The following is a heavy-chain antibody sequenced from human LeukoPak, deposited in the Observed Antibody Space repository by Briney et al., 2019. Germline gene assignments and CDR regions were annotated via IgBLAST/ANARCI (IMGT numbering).Heavy chain of an antibody. CDR3: ARDDRTVDTAMSFQR. V-gene: IGHV1-18*01. CDR1: GYSFSNYG. J-gene: IGHJ1*01. CDR2: ISGHNGDT. D-gene: IGHD5-18*01. Sequence: LRASVKVSCKASGYSFSNYGINWVRQAPGQGLEWMGWISGHNGDTIEAQNFQGRVTLTIETSTTTVYMELRSLKSDDTAVYYCARDDRTVDTAMSFQRWGQGTLVIVSS.